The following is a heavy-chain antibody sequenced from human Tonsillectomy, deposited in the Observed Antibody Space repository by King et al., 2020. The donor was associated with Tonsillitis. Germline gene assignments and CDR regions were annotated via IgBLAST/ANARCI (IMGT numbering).Heavy chain of an antibody. D-gene: IGHD1-26*01. Sequence: VQLQQWGAGLLKPSETLSLTCAVYGGSFSGYYWSWIRQPPGKGLEWIGEINHSGSTNYNPSLKSRVTISVDTSKNQFSLKLSSVPAADTAVYYCARGPRTSGSYYVRAGRMYGWFDPWGQGTLVTVSS. CDR2: INHSGST. J-gene: IGHJ5*02. CDR3: ARGPRTSGSYYVRAGRMYGWFDP. V-gene: IGHV4-34*01. CDR1: GGSFSGYY.